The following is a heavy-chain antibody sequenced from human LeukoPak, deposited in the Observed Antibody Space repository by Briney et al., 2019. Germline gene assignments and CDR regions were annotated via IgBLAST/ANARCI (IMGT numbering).Heavy chain of an antibody. Sequence: GGSLRLSCAASGFTFRSYWMHWVRQVPGKGLVWVSCINGDGSDTSFADSVKGRFTISRDNSKNTLYLQMNSLRAEDTAVYYCAKTGGGSRIYYFDYWGQGTLVTVSS. CDR1: GFTFRSYW. D-gene: IGHD2-15*01. CDR2: INGDGSDT. J-gene: IGHJ4*02. V-gene: IGHV3-74*01. CDR3: AKTGGGSRIYYFDY.